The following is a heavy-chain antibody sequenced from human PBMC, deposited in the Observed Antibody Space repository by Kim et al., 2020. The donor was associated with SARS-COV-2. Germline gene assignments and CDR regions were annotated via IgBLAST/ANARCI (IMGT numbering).Heavy chain of an antibody. J-gene: IGHJ4*02. CDR1: GFTFSSHA. CDR3: ARDDRGGLDF. V-gene: IGHV3-33*08. CDR2: IWYDGTNE. Sequence: GGSLRLSCAASGFTFSSHAMHWVRQAPGKGLEWVAVIWYDGTNENYVDSVKGRFTISRDNFRNTLYLQMLSLRGEDTAVYYCARDDRGGLDFWGQGALVTVPS. D-gene: IGHD2-15*01.